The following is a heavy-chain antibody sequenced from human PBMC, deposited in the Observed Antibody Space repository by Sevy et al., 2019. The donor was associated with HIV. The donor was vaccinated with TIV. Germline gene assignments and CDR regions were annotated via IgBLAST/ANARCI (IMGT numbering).Heavy chain of an antibody. CDR1: GFTFSNAW. D-gene: IGHD3-10*01. Sequence: GGSLRLSCAASGFTFSNAWMSWVRQAPGKGLEWVGRIKSKTDGGTTDYATPVKGRFTISRDDSTNTVYLQMNSLKTEDTAVYYCTVRITMVRAHRAFDIWGQGTMVTVSS. CDR3: TVRITMVRAHRAFDI. J-gene: IGHJ3*02. CDR2: IKSKTDGGTT. V-gene: IGHV3-15*01.